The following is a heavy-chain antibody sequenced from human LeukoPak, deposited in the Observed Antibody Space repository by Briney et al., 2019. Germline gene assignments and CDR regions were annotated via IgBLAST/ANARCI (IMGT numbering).Heavy chain of an antibody. CDR2: IFGSGGSP. J-gene: IGHJ4*02. D-gene: IGHD5-18*01. CDR1: GFTFGSHA. V-gene: IGHV3-23*01. Sequence: GGSLRLSCEASGFTFGSHAMYWVRQAPGKGLEWVAGIFGSGGSPHYADPVKGRFTISRDNSRNTVYLQINSLRAEDTAVYYCGKTTVGYGSRQKPAWPVDYWGQGTLVT. CDR3: GKTTVGYGSRQKPAWPVDY.